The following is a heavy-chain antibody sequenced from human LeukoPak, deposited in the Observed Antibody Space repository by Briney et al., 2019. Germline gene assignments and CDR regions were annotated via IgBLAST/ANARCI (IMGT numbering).Heavy chain of an antibody. V-gene: IGHV4-59*08. CDR2: IYYSGST. J-gene: IGHJ5*02. Sequence: SETLSLTCTVSGGSISSYYWSWIRQPPGKGLEWIGYIYYSGSTNYNPSLKSRVTISVDTSKNQFSLELTSVTAADTAVYYCARHLRNNWFDPWGQGTLVTVSS. CDR3: ARHLRNNWFDP. CDR1: GGSISSYY.